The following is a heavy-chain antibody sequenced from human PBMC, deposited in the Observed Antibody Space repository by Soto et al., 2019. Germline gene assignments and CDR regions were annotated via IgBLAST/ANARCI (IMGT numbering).Heavy chain of an antibody. Sequence: SETQSLTCTVSGGSISSYYWSWIRQPPGKGLEWIGYIYYSGITDYNPSLKSRVTISVDTSKSQFSLKLSSVTAADTAVYYCARGGGVYYFDYWGQGTLVTVS. CDR2: IYYSGIT. D-gene: IGHD2-8*02. J-gene: IGHJ4*02. V-gene: IGHV4-59*01. CDR3: ARGGGVYYFDY. CDR1: GGSISSYY.